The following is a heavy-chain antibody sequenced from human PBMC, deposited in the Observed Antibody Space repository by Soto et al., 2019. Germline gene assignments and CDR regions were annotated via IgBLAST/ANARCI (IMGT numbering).Heavy chain of an antibody. CDR2: IYYSGST. CDR3: ARHRAVAGLDY. D-gene: IGHD6-19*01. J-gene: IGHJ4*02. Sequence: SDTLSLTCTVSGGSIRSGDYYGSWIRQPPGKGLEWIGYIYYSGSTYYNPSLKSRVTISVDTSKNQFSLKLSSVTAADTAVYYCARHRAVAGLDYWGQGTLVTVSS. V-gene: IGHV4-30-4*02. CDR1: GGSIRSGDYY.